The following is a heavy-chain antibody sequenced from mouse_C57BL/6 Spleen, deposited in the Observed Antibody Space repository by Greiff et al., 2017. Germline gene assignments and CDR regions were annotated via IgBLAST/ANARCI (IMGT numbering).Heavy chain of an antibody. D-gene: IGHD2-5*01. J-gene: IGHJ4*01. CDR3: ARVYYSNDGAMDY. Sequence: QVQLQQSGAELVRPGASVKLSCKASGYTFTDYYINWVKQRPGQGLAWIARIYPGSGNTYYNEKFKGKATLAAEKSSSTAYMQLSSRTSEDSAVYFCARVYYSNDGAMDYWGQGASAIVS. CDR1: GYTFTDYY. V-gene: IGHV1-76*01. CDR2: IYPGSGNT.